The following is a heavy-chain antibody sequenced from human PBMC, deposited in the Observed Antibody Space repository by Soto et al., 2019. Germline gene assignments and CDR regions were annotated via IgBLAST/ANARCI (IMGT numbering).Heavy chain of an antibody. CDR3: AKVSYYYDSSGPPRDAFDI. D-gene: IGHD3-22*01. Sequence: GGSLRLSCAASGFTFSSYAMSWVRQAPGKGLEWVSAISGSGGSTYYADSVKGRFTISRDNSKNTLYLQMNSLRAEDTAVYYSAKVSYYYDSSGPPRDAFDIWGQGTMVTVSS. V-gene: IGHV3-23*01. J-gene: IGHJ3*02. CDR1: GFTFSSYA. CDR2: ISGSGGST.